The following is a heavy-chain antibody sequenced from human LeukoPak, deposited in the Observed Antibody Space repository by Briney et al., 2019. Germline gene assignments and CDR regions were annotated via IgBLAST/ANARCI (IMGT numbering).Heavy chain of an antibody. V-gene: IGHV3-30*02. J-gene: IGHJ4*02. CDR3: AKDGRPKRGCSSTSCLNYLDY. Sequence: GGCLRLSCAASGFTFSSYGMHWVRQAPGKGLGWVAFIRYDGSNKYYADSVKGRFTISRDNSKNTLYLQMNSLRAEDTAVYYCAKDGRPKRGCSSTSCLNYLDYWGQGTLVTVSS. D-gene: IGHD2-2*01. CDR1: GFTFSSYG. CDR2: IRYDGSNK.